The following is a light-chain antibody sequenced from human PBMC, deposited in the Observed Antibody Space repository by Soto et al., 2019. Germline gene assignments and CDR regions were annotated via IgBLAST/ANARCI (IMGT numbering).Light chain of an antibody. V-gene: IGLV1-40*01. Sequence: QSVLTQPPSVSGAPGQRVTISCTGSSSSIGAGYHVHWYQQLPGTAPKLLIYANSNRPSGVPDRFSGSKSGTSASLAITGLQAEDDADYYCQSYDSSLSASVFGGGTKLTVL. CDR3: QSYDSSLSASV. CDR1: SSSIGAGYH. CDR2: ANS. J-gene: IGLJ2*01.